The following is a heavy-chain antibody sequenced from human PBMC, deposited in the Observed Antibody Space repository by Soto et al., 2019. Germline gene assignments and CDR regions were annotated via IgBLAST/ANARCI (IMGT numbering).Heavy chain of an antibody. CDR1: GFTFSSYG. CDR2: IWYDGSNK. CDR3: AREITMIDAGMDV. D-gene: IGHD3-22*01. V-gene: IGHV3-33*01. Sequence: GGSLRLSCAASGFTFSSYGMHWVRQAPGKGLEWVAVIWYDGSNKYYADSVKGRFSISRDNSKNTLYLQMNSPRAEDTAVYYCAREITMIDAGMDVWGQGTTVTVSS. J-gene: IGHJ6*02.